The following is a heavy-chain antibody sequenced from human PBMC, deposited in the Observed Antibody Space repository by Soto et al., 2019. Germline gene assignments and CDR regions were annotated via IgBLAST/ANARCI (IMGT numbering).Heavy chain of an antibody. CDR1: GFTFRDSH. V-gene: IGHV3-11*01. Sequence: GGSLRLSCAASGFTFRDSHINWIRQAPGKGLEWVSYISSSGGAIFYADSVKGRFTISRDNAKNSVYLHMSGLRGEDSAMYYCASRDYWGQGTQVTVSS. J-gene: IGHJ4*02. CDR2: ISSSGGAI. CDR3: ASRDY.